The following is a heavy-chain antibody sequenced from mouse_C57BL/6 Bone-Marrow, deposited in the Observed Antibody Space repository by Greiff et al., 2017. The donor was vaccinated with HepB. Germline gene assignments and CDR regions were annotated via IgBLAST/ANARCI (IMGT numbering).Heavy chain of an antibody. V-gene: IGHV1-58*01. Sequence: EVQRVESGAELVRPGSSVKMSCKTSGYTFTSYGINWVKQRPGQGLEWIGYIYIGNGYTEYNEKFKGKATLTSDTSSSTAYMQLSSLTSEDSAIYFCAREVKIPLRDYAMDYWGQGTSVTVSS. CDR2: IYIGNGYT. CDR3: AREVKIPLRDYAMDY. J-gene: IGHJ4*01. CDR1: GYTFTSYG. D-gene: IGHD1-1*01.